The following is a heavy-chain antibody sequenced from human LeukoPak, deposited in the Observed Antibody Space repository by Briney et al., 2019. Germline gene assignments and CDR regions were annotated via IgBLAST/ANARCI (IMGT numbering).Heavy chain of an antibody. J-gene: IGHJ2*01. CDR2: IYHSGST. Sequence: SENLSLTCTVSGGSISSGGYYWSWIRQHPGKGLEWIGYIYHSGSTYYNPSLKSRVTTSVDTSKNQFSLKLSSVTAADTAVYYCARGRSGTTVTTSWDFDLWGRGTLVTVSS. V-gene: IGHV4-31*03. CDR1: GGSISSGGYY. D-gene: IGHD4-17*01. CDR3: ARGRSGTTVTTSWDFDL.